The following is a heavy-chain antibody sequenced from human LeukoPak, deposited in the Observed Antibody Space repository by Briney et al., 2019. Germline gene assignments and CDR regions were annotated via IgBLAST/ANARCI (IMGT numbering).Heavy chain of an antibody. D-gene: IGHD2-2*01. CDR1: GGTFSSYT. V-gene: IGHV1-69*02. J-gene: IGHJ4*02. Sequence: ASVKVSCKASGGTFSSYTISWLRQAPGQGLEWMGRIIPILGIANYAQKFQGRVTITADKSTSTAYMELSSLRSEDTAVYYCASDIVVVPAARSNPLDYWGQGTLVTVSS. CDR2: IIPILGIA. CDR3: ASDIVVVPAARSNPLDY.